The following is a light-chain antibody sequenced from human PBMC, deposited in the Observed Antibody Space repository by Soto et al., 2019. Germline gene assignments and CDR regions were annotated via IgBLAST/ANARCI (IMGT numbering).Light chain of an antibody. CDR3: QHRGT. CDR1: QGISSY. CDR2: AAS. V-gene: IGKV1-8*01. Sequence: AIRMTQSPSSLSAWTGDRVTITCRARQGISSYLAWYQQKPGKAPKLLIYAASTLQSGVPSRFSGSGSGTDFTLTISCLQSEDFATYYCQHRGTFGGGTKVDI. J-gene: IGKJ4*01.